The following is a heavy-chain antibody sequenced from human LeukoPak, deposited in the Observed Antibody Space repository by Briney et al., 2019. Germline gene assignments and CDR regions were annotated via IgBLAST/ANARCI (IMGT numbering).Heavy chain of an antibody. Sequence: GGSLRLSCAASGFTFSSYGMHWVRQAPGKWLEWVAVIWYDGSNKYYADSVKGRFTISRDNSKNTLYLQMNSLRAEDTAVYYCARERRVAAAPTKDYWGQGTLVTVSS. J-gene: IGHJ4*02. CDR2: IWYDGSNK. CDR1: GFTFSSYG. D-gene: IGHD6-13*01. V-gene: IGHV3-33*01. CDR3: ARERRVAAAPTKDY.